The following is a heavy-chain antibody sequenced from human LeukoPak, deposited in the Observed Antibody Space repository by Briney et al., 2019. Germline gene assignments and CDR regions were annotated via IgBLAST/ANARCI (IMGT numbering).Heavy chain of an antibody. CDR2: ISYDGSNK. J-gene: IGHJ4*02. CDR3: ARASRSYDPGFFDY. D-gene: IGHD3-16*01. Sequence: PGRSLRLSCAASGFTFSSYAMHWVRQAPGKGLEWVAVISYDGSNKYYADSVKGRFTISRDNSKNTLYLQMNSLRAEDTAVYYCARASRSYDPGFFDYWGQGTLVTVSS. V-gene: IGHV3-30-3*01. CDR1: GFTFSSYA.